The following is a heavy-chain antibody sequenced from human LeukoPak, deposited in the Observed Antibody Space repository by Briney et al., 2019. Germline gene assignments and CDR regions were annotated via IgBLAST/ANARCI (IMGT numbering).Heavy chain of an antibody. J-gene: IGHJ4*02. V-gene: IGHV3-30-3*01. CDR2: ISYDGSSK. CDR1: GFSFSNYA. Sequence: SGTSLRLSCAASGFSFSNYAIHWVRQAPGKGLGWAALISYDGSSKYYADSVKGRFTISRDNSKNTLFMQMNSLRAEDTAVYYCAKGKTRYCTSTGCYEGLDYWGQGTLVTVSS. CDR3: AKGKTRYCTSTGCYEGLDY. D-gene: IGHD2-2*01.